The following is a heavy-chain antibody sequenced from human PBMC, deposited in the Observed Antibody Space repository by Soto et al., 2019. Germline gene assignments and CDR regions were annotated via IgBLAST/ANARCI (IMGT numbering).Heavy chain of an antibody. D-gene: IGHD1-7*01. Sequence: GGSLRLSCAASGFTFSSYAMSWARQAPGKGLEWVSAISGSGGSTYYADSVKGRFTISRDNSKNTLYLQMNSLRAEDTAVYYCAKVGLELRDPWFDPWGQGTLVTVSS. J-gene: IGHJ5*02. CDR2: ISGSGGST. CDR3: AKVGLELRDPWFDP. CDR1: GFTFSSYA. V-gene: IGHV3-23*01.